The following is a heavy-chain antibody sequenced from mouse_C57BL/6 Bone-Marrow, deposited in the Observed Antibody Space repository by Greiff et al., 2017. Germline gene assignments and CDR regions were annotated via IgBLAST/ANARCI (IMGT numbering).Heavy chain of an antibody. V-gene: IGHV1-7*01. CDR2: INPSSGYT. Sequence: VQLQQSGAELAKPGASVKLSCKASGYTFTSYWMHWVKQRPGQGLDWIGYINPSSGYTKYTQKVKDKATLTADKSTSTAYMQMSSLTYEDSAVYYCAGDDYGSRVAGFANWGKGPLATVSA. D-gene: IGHD1-1*01. CDR3: AGDDYGSRVAGFAN. J-gene: IGHJ3*01. CDR1: GYTFTSYW.